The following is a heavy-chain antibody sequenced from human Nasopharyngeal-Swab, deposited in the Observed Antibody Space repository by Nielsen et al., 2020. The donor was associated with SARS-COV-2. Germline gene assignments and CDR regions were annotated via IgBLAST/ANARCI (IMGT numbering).Heavy chain of an antibody. CDR1: GFTSSHFG. CDR2: IWYDGSSK. CDR3: ARDRGSGAYFVSGAWWH. D-gene: IGHD3-10*01. Sequence: GGSLRLSCAASGFTSSHFGIQWVRQAPGKGLQWVAVIWYDGSSKYEADSVKGRFTISRDNSKNIVHLQMNNLRAEDKAVYYCARDRGSGAYFVSGAWWHWGQGMLVTVSS. V-gene: IGHV3-33*01. J-gene: IGHJ4*02.